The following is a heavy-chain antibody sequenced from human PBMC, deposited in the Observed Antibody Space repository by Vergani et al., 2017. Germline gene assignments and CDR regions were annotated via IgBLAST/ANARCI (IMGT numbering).Heavy chain of an antibody. CDR1: GYPIRNGYY. CDR2: IYHSGCT. J-gene: IGHJ4*02. D-gene: IGHD5-12*01. CDR3: TRQPQEGASGPPSVPT. V-gene: IGHV4-38-2*01. Sequence: QVQLQESGPGLGEPSETLSLTCAVSGYPIRNGYYWGWIRQPPGKGLEWIGSIYHSGCTHYNPSLKSRVTISVDTSKNDFSLKVTSVTAADTAVYYCTRQPQEGASGPPSVPTWGQGISVIVSS.